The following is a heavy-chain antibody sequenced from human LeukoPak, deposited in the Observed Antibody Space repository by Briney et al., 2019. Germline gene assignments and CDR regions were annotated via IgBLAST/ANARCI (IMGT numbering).Heavy chain of an antibody. V-gene: IGHV3-30*03. J-gene: IGHJ4*02. D-gene: IGHD5-12*01. CDR2: ISYDGSNK. Sequence: GTSLRLSCAASGFTFSNYGMHWVRQAPGKGLEWVAVISYDGSNKYYADSVKGRFTISRDNSKNTLYLQMNSLRAEDTAVYYCARGAGGYVGYWGQGTLVTVSS. CDR3: ARGAGGYVGY. CDR1: GFTFSNYG.